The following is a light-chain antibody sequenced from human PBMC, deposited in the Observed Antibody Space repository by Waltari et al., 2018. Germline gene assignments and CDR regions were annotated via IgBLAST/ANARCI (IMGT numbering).Light chain of an antibody. CDR3: SSYAGSNNLV. CDR2: EVS. V-gene: IGLV2-8*01. Sequence: QSALTQPPSASGSPGQSVTISCTGPSSDVGGYNYVPWYQQHPGKAPKLMIYEVSKRPSGVPDRFSGSKAGNTASLTVSGLEAEDEADYYCSSYAGSNNLVFGGGTKLTVL. J-gene: IGLJ2*01. CDR1: SSDVGGYNY.